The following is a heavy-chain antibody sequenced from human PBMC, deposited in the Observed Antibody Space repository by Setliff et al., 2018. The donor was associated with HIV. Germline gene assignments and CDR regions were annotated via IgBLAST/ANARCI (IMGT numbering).Heavy chain of an antibody. D-gene: IGHD2-15*01. CDR3: AKDVCSGAYCYAYYYYGMDV. J-gene: IGHJ6*02. V-gene: IGHV3-48*04. CDR2: ISSSGSTI. Sequence: PGGSLRLSCEASGFTFSTYSMNWVRQAPGKGLEWVSYISSSGSTIYYADSVKGRFTISRDNAKNSLYLQMNSLRAEDTAVYYCAKDVCSGAYCYAYYYYGMDVWGQGTMVTVSS. CDR1: GFTFSTYS.